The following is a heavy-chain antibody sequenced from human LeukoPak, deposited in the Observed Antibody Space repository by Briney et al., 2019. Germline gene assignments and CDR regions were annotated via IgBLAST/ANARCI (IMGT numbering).Heavy chain of an antibody. J-gene: IGHJ5*02. D-gene: IGHD3-22*01. Sequence: GESLKISCKGSGYSFINYWIAWVRQMPGKGLEWMGIIYPADSDAKYSPSFHGQVTISADTSINTAYLQWSSLTASDTAMYYCARLTDYYDSSGYYRNYNWFDPWGQGTLVTVSA. CDR3: ARLTDYYDSSGYYRNYNWFDP. CDR2: IYPADSDA. CDR1: GYSFINYW. V-gene: IGHV5-51*01.